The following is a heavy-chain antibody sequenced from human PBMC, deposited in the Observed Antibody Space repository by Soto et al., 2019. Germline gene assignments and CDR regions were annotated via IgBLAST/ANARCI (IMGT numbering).Heavy chain of an antibody. CDR3: AHRGDMNGHWDQGYLDS. CDR1: GFSLTSRPVG. CDR2: IYWDDDK. D-gene: IGHD1-26*01. V-gene: IGHV2-5*02. Sequence: QITLRESGPTRVKPTQTLMLTCSFSGFSLTSRPVGVAWVRQPPGKALEWLAVIYWDDDKRYSPSLRSRLTIAKXXSXHXXVLTMAYMDPVDTATYFCAHRGDMNGHWDQGYLDSWGQGILVTVSS. J-gene: IGHJ4*02.